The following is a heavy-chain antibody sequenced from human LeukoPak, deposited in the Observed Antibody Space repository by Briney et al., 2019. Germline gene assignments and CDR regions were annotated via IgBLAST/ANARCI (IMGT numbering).Heavy chain of an antibody. CDR2: INPNSGGT. D-gene: IGHD6-19*01. CDR3: AREKAVAGTPFDY. Sequence: ASVKVSCKASGYSFSGFYMHWVRQAPGQGLEWMGWINPNSGGTNYAQKFQGRVTMTRDTSISTAYMELSRLRSDDTAVYYCAREKAVAGTPFDYWGQGTLVTVSS. V-gene: IGHV1-2*02. J-gene: IGHJ4*02. CDR1: GYSFSGFY.